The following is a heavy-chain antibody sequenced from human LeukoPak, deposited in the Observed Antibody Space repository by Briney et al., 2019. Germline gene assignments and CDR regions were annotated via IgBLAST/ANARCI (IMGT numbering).Heavy chain of an antibody. J-gene: IGHJ4*02. CDR2: ISGSGGST. D-gene: IGHD3-10*01. V-gene: IGHV3-23*01. CDR1: GFTFSSYA. CDR3: TRDGGFGERAFDY. Sequence: GGSLRLSCAASGFTFSSYAMSWVRQAPGKGLEWVSAISGSGGSTYYADSVKGRFTISRDNSKNTLYLQMNSLKTEDTAVYYRTRDGGFGERAFDYWGQGTLVTVSS.